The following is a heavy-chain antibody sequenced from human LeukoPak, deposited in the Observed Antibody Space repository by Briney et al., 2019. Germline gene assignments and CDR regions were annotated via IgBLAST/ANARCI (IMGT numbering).Heavy chain of an antibody. CDR2: IYPGDSDT. D-gene: IGHD2-21*02. V-gene: IGHV5-51*01. CDR3: ARCNCGGDCYPALYYYYMDV. J-gene: IGHJ6*03. Sequence: GESLKISCKGSGYSFTSYWIGWVRQMPGKGLEWMGIIYPGDSDTRYSPSFQGQVTISADKSISTAYLQWSSLKASDTAMYYCARCNCGGDCYPALYYYYMDVWGKGTTVTVSS. CDR1: GYSFTSYW.